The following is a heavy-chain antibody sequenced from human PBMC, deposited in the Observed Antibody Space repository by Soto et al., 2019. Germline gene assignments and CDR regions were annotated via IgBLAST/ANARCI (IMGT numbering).Heavy chain of an antibody. CDR2: ISYDGSNK. J-gene: IGHJ4*02. D-gene: IGHD4-17*01. V-gene: IGHV3-30*18. CDR3: AKDLSLYGDYDDHYFDY. CDR1: GFTFSSYG. Sequence: ESGGGVVQPGRSLRLSCAASGFTFSSYGMHWVRQAPGKGLEWVAVISYDGSNKYYADSVKGRFTISRDNSKNTLYLQMNSLRAEDTAVYYCAKDLSLYGDYDDHYFDYWGQGTLVTVSS.